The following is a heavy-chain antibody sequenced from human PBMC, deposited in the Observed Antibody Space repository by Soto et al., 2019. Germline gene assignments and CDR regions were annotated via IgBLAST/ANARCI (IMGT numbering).Heavy chain of an antibody. J-gene: IGHJ4*02. D-gene: IGHD5-18*01. CDR3: ARALYSYAMGICFDY. V-gene: IGHV1-69*13. CDR1: GCTLSSYA. CDR2: IIPIFGTA. Sequence: SVKVSCKASGCTLSSYAISWVRQAPGQGLEWMGGIIPIFGTANYAQKFQGRVTITADESTSTAYMELSSLRSEDTAVYYCARALYSYAMGICFDYWGQGTLVTVSS.